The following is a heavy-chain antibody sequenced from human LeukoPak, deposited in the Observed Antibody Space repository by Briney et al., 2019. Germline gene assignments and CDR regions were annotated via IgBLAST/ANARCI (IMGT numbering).Heavy chain of an antibody. CDR3: ARVEMATIPYFDY. Sequence: SETLSLTCTVSGGSISSYYWSWIRQPPGKGLEWIGYIYYSGSTNYNPSLKSRVTISVDTSKNQFSLKLSSVTAADTVVYYCARVEMATIPYFDYWGQGTLVTVSS. V-gene: IGHV4-59*01. CDR1: GGSISSYY. J-gene: IGHJ4*02. CDR2: IYYSGST. D-gene: IGHD5-24*01.